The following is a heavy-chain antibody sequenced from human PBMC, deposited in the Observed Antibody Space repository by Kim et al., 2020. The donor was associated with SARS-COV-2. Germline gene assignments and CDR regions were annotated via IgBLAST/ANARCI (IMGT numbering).Heavy chain of an antibody. Sequence: GGSLRLSCAASGFTFSSYSMNWVRQAPGKGLEWVSSISSSSSYIYYADSVKGRFTISRDNAKNSLYLQMNSLRAEDTAVYYCAREKRSMVRGAQYNWFDPWGQGTLVTVSS. CDR2: ISSSSSYI. V-gene: IGHV3-21*01. CDR1: GFTFSSYS. D-gene: IGHD3-10*01. J-gene: IGHJ5*02. CDR3: AREKRSMVRGAQYNWFDP.